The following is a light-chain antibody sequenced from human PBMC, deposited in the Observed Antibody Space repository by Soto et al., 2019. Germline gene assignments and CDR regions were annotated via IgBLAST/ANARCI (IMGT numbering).Light chain of an antibody. CDR2: GAS. CDR1: QSVSSD. V-gene: IGKV3-15*01. J-gene: IGKJ1*01. Sequence: EIVMTQSPATLSVSPGERATLSCRASQSVSSDLAWYQHKPGQAPRLLIYGASTRATGIPARFSGRGSGTEFTLTISSLQSEDFAVYYCQQYDNWPQTFGQGTKVDIK. CDR3: QQYDNWPQT.